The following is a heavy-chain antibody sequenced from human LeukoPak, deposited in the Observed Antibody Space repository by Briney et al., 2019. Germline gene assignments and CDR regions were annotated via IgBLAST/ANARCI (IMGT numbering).Heavy chain of an antibody. CDR3: ARDWGSTVTISGGWFDY. V-gene: IGHV1-46*01. D-gene: IGHD4-17*01. Sequence: ASVKVSCKASGYTFTSYYMHWVRQAPGQGLEWMGIINPSGGSTSYAQKFQGRVTMTRDTSTSTVYMELSSLRSEDTAVYYCARDWGSTVTISGGWFDYWGQGTLVTVSS. CDR2: INPSGGST. CDR1: GYTFTSYY. J-gene: IGHJ4*02.